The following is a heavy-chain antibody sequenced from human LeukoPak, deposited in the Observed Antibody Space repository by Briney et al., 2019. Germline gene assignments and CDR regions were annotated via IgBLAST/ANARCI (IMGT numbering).Heavy chain of an antibody. CDR2: MNSNSANT. J-gene: IGHJ4*02. CDR1: GYTFTRSY. Sequence: GASVSVSCKASGYTFTRSYSNGLRQATGRGREWMGWMNSNSANTGYEQKVQGRVTMTRNTSISTDYLELSSLRSEDTAVYYCARGPPESSNSDYWGQGTLVSVSS. V-gene: IGHV1-8*01. D-gene: IGHD6-13*01. CDR3: ARGPPESSNSDY.